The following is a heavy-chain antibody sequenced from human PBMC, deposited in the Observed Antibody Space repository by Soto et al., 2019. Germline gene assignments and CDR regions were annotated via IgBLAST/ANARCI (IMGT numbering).Heavy chain of an antibody. CDR3: ASLYGDYGLYLDY. J-gene: IGHJ4*02. CDR2: IYYSGST. D-gene: IGHD4-17*01. V-gene: IGHV4-31*03. CDR1: GGSISSGGYY. Sequence: SETLSLTCTVSGGSISSGGYYWSWIRQHPGKGLEWIGYIYYSGSTYYNPSLKSRVTISVDTSKNQFSLKLSSVTAADTAVYYCASLYGDYGLYLDYWGQGTLVTVSS.